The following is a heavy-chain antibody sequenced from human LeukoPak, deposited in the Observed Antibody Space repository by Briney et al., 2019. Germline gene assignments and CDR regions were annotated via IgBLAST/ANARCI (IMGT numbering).Heavy chain of an antibody. CDR2: IYSGGTT. V-gene: IGHV3-53*01. CDR1: GFTVSSNY. Sequence: PGGSLRLSCAASGFTVSSNYMSWVRQAPGKGPEWVSVIYSGGTTYYADSVKGRFTISRDNSKNTLYLQVNSLRAEDTAVYYCARDKLLLGARVGAFDIWGQGTMVTVSS. D-gene: IGHD1-26*01. CDR3: ARDKLLLGARVGAFDI. J-gene: IGHJ3*02.